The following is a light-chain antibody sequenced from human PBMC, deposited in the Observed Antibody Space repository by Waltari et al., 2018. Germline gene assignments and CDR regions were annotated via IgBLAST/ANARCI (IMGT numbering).Light chain of an antibody. J-gene: IGLJ3*02. CDR2: EVS. V-gene: IGLV2-8*01. CDR1: SSDVGGYNY. CDR3: SSYAGSNSWV. Sequence: PSSSGSPGQSVTISCTGTSSDVGGYNYVSWYQQHPGKAPKLMIYEVSKRPSGVPDRFSGSKSGNTASLTVSGLQAEDEADYYCSSYAGSNSWVFGGGTKLTVL.